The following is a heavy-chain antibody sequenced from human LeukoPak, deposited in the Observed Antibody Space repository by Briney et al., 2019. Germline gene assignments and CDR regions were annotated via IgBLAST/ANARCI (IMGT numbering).Heavy chain of an antibody. CDR2: IYYSGST. D-gene: IGHD1-26*01. Sequence: SETLSLTCTVSGFSISSDYYWSWIRQPPGKGLEWIGYIYYSGSTYYNPSLKSRVTISVDTSKNQFSLKLSSVTAADTAVYYCARGNREPDWFDPWGQGTLVTVSS. CDR1: GFSISSDYY. CDR3: ARGNREPDWFDP. V-gene: IGHV4-30-4*01. J-gene: IGHJ5*02.